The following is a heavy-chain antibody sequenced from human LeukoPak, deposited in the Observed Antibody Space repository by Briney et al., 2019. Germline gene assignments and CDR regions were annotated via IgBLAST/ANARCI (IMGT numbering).Heavy chain of an antibody. CDR2: ISYDGSNK. V-gene: IGHV3-30-3*01. D-gene: IGHD2-2*01. J-gene: IGHJ6*02. CDR1: GFTFSSYA. Sequence: GRSLRLSCAASGFTFSSYAMPWVRQAPGKGLEWVAIISYDGSNKYYADSVKGRFTISRDNSKNTLYLQMSSLRAEDTAVFYCARDRWYCRSTSCQSVYYYYGMDVWGQGTTVTVSS. CDR3: ARDRWYCRSTSCQSVYYYYGMDV.